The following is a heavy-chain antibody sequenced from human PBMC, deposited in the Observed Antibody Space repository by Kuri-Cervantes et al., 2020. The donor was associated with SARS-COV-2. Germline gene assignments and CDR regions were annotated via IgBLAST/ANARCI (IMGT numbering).Heavy chain of an antibody. CDR2: IYSGGST. CDR3: VRDGDHWNFDY. V-gene: IGHV3-53*01. J-gene: IGHJ4*02. CDR1: GFTVSSNY. D-gene: IGHD1-1*01. Sequence: GGSLRLSCAASGFTVSSNYMSWVRQAPGKGLEWVSVIYSGGSTYYADSVKGRLTISRDNAKNSLYLQMNSLRAEDTAVYYCVRDGDHWNFDYWGQGTLVIVSS.